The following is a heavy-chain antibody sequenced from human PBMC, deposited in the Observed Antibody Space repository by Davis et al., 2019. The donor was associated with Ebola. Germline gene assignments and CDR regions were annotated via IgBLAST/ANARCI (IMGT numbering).Heavy chain of an antibody. CDR1: GFTFSDYY. D-gene: IGHD1-26*01. V-gene: IGHV3-11*01. Sequence: GESLKISCAASGFTFSDYYMSWIRQAPGKGLEWVSYISSSGNTIYYADSVRGRFTISRDNAKNSLYLQMSSLRAEDTAVYYCARDQQTSGSYRTDYWGQGTLVTVSS. CDR3: ARDQQTSGSYRTDY. J-gene: IGHJ4*02. CDR2: ISSSGNTI.